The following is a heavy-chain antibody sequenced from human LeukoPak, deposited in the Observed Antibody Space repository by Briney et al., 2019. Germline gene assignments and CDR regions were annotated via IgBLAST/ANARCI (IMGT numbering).Heavy chain of an antibody. V-gene: IGHV1-2*02. CDR1: GYTFTGYY. J-gene: IGHJ4*02. CDR3: AREIMHYDILTGSSSHFDY. Sequence: ASVKVSCKASGYTFTGYYMHWVRQAPGQGLEWMGWINPNSGGTNYAQKFQGRVTMTRDTSISTAYMELSRLRSDDTAVYYRAREIMHYDILTGSSSHFDYWGQGTLVTVSS. CDR2: INPNSGGT. D-gene: IGHD3-9*01.